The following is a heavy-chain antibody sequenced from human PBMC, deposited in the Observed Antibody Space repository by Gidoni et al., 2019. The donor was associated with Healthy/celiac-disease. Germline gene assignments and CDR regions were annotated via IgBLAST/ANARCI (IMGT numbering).Heavy chain of an antibody. CDR2: ISYDGSNK. J-gene: IGHJ6*02. CDR3: AKGEWSMDV. CDR1: GFTFSSYG. Sequence: QVQLVESGGGVVQPGRSLRLSCAASGFTFSSYGMHWVRQAPGKGLEWVAVISYDGSNKYYADSVKGRFTISRDNSKNTLYLQMNSLRAEDTAVYYCAKGEWSMDVWGQGTTVTVSS. D-gene: IGHD2-8*01. V-gene: IGHV3-30*18.